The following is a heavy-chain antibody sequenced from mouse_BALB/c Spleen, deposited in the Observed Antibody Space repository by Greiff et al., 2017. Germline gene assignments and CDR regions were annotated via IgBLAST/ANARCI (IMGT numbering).Heavy chain of an antibody. D-gene: IGHD2-3*01. CDR3: ARDGPYAMDY. V-gene: IGHV14-1*02. CDR2: IDPENGNT. CDR1: GFNIKDYY. Sequence: EVKLQESGAELVRPGALVKLSCKASGFNIKDYYMHWVKQRPEQGLEWIGWIDPENGNTIYDPKFQGKASITAYTSSNTAYLQLSSLTSEDTAVYYCARDGPYAMDYWGQGTSVTVSS. J-gene: IGHJ4*01.